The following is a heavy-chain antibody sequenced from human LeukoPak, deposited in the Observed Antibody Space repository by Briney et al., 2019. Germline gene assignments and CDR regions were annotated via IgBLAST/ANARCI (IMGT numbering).Heavy chain of an antibody. V-gene: IGHV3-64D*09. CDR2: INDNGGRT. CDR3: VKDVGGSYAFDY. D-gene: IGHD1-26*01. Sequence: GGSLRLSCSASGFTFSRYAMHWVRQAPGKGLEYVSGINDNGGRTHYGDSVEGRFSISRDNSKNTLHLQMSTLRAEDTALYYCVKDVGGSYAFDYWGQGTLVTVSS. CDR1: GFTFSRYA. J-gene: IGHJ4*02.